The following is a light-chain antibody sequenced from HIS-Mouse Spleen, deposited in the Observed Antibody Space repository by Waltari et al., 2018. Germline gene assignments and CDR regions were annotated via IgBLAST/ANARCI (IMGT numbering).Light chain of an antibody. V-gene: IGLV2-8*01. CDR3: SSYAGSTWV. J-gene: IGLJ3*02. CDR1: SSDVGGYNY. Sequence: QSALTQPPSASGSPGQSVTISCPGTSSDVGGYNYVSWYQQHPGKAPKLMIYEVSKRPSGVPDRFSGSKSGNTASLTVSGPQAEDEADYYCSSYAGSTWVFGGGTKLTVL. CDR2: EVS.